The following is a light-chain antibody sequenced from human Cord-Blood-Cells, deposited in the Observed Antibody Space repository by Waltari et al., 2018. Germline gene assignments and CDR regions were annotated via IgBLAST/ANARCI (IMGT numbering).Light chain of an antibody. CDR1: QGISSY. V-gene: IGKV1-8*01. J-gene: IGKJ1*01. CDR3: QQYYSYPRA. CDR2: AAA. Sequence: AIRRTQSPSSFSASTGDRVTITCRVSQGISSYLAWYQQKPGKAPKLLIYAAATLQSGVHSRFSGSGSGADFSLTSRGLQSEDFATESCQQYYSYPRAFGQGTKVEIK.